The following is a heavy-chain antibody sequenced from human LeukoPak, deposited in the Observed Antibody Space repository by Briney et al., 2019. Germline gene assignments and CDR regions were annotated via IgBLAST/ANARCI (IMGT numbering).Heavy chain of an antibody. D-gene: IGHD3-22*01. J-gene: IGHJ4*02. CDR2: ISHNDDRT. Sequence: GGSLRLSCAASGFPLRSYGMIWLRQAPGKGPEWVSGISHNDDRTFYADSVKGRFTVFRDNSKNTLYLQMNSLRAEDTAVYYCARAHRYYDSSGYYRTTTPNYYFDYWGQGTLVTVSS. V-gene: IGHV3-23*01. CDR3: ARAHRYYDSSGYYRTTTPNYYFDY. CDR1: GFPLRSYG.